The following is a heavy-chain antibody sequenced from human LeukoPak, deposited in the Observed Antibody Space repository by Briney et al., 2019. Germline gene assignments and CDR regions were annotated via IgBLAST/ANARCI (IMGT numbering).Heavy chain of an antibody. CDR3: AKGLLVSFDY. D-gene: IGHD2-15*01. CDR1: GFTFSSYG. V-gene: IGHV3-30*02. Sequence: GGSLRLSCAASGFTFSSYGMRWVRQAPGKGLEWVAFIRYDGSNKYYADSVKGRFTISRDNSKNTLYLQMNSLRAEDTAVYYCAKGLLVSFDYWGQGTLVTVSS. CDR2: IRYDGSNK. J-gene: IGHJ4*02.